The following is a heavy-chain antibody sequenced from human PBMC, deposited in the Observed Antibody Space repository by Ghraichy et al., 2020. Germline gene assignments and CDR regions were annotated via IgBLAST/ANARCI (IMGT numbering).Heavy chain of an antibody. V-gene: IGHV4-59*08. CDR1: GGSISSYY. CDR3: ARHERQVVINYYFYYMDV. CDR2: ISSSGST. J-gene: IGHJ6*03. Sequence: GSLSLTCTVSGGSISSYYWSWIRQPPGMGLEWIGYISSSGSTSYNPSLKSRVTMSIDTSRNQLSLKLSTLTAADTAIYYCARHERQVVINYYFYYMDVWGKGTTVTVS. D-gene: IGHD6-6*01.